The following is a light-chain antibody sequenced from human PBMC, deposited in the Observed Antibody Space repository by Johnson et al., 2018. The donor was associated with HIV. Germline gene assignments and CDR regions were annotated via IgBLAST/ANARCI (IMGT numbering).Light chain of an antibody. V-gene: IGLV1-51*02. CDR3: GTWDSSLSAPRYV. CDR1: SSNIGNTY. CDR2: KND. Sequence: QSVLTQPPSVSAAPGQKVTISCSGTSSNIGNTYISWYQQLPGTAPKLLIYKNDKRPSGIPDRFSGSKSGTSATLGITGLQTGDEADYYCGTWDSSLSAPRYVFGTGTKVTVL. J-gene: IGLJ1*01.